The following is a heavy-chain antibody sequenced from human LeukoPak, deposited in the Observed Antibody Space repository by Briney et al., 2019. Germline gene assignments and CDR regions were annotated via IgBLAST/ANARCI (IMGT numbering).Heavy chain of an antibody. CDR2: VDPEDGET. CDR1: GYTFTDYY. J-gene: IGHJ6*03. Sequence: GASVKVSCKVSGYTFTDYYMHWVQQAPGKGLEWMGLVDPEDGETIYAEKFQGRVTITADTSTDTAYMELSRLRSDDTAVYYCARASHYDYVWGSYLNYYYYMDVWGKGTTVTVSS. CDR3: ARASHYDYVWGSYLNYYYYMDV. D-gene: IGHD3-16*02. V-gene: IGHV1-69-2*01.